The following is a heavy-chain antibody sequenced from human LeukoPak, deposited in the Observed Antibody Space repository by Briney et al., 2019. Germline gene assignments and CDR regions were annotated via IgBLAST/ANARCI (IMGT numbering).Heavy chain of an antibody. D-gene: IGHD3-10*01. CDR2: TYYSGSTWST. V-gene: IGHV4-39*07. Sequence: PSETLSLTCTVSGGSISSSSYYWGWIRQPPGKGLEWIGSTYYSGSTWSTYYNPSFKSRVTILIDTSKNQFSLKLSSVTAADTAVYYCARGRGEGRGISMVRGVRAPPHNWFDPWGHGTLVTVSS. CDR3: ARGRGEGRGISMVRGVRAPPHNWFDP. J-gene: IGHJ5*02. CDR1: GGSISSSSYY.